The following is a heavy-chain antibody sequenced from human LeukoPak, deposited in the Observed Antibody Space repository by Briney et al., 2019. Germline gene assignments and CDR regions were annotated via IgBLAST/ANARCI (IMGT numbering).Heavy chain of an antibody. CDR2: IYHSGST. J-gene: IGHJ3*02. V-gene: IGHV4-4*02. CDR3: AREVRFLEWSQGDAFDI. Sequence: SETLSLTCAVSGVSISSSNWWSWVRQPPGKGLEWIGEIYHSGSTNYNPSLKSRVTISVDKSKNQFSLKLSSVTAADTAVYYCAREVRFLEWSQGDAFDIWGQGTMVTVSS. CDR1: GVSISSSNW. D-gene: IGHD3-3*01.